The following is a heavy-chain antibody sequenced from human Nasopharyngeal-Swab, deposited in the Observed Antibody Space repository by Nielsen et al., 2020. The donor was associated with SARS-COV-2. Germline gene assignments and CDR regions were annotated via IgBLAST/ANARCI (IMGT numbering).Heavy chain of an antibody. J-gene: IGHJ4*02. CDR3: ARGGYYDSSGYFYFDY. CDR2: ISGTSESI. CDR1: GFTFRDYS. D-gene: IGHD3-22*01. Sequence: GESLKISCAASGFTFRDYSMNWVRLAPGMGLEWVSHISGTSESIHYADPVKGRFTISRDNAQNSVYLQMNSLRAEDTAVYYCARGGYYDSSGYFYFDYWGQGTLVTVSS. V-gene: IGHV3-48*04.